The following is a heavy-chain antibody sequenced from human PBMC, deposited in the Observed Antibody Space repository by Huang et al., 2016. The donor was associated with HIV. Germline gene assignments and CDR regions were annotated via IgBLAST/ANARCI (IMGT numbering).Heavy chain of an antibody. D-gene: IGHD3-10*01. J-gene: IGHJ4*02. Sequence: QVQLQESGPGLVKPSETLSLTCTVSGGSICSHYWSWIRQPPGKGLEWIGSIYYSGSTNYNPSLKSRVTISVDTSKNQFSLKLSSVTAADTAVYYCARDTMVRGFDYWGQGTLVTVSS. CDR1: GGSICSHY. CDR2: IYYSGST. CDR3: ARDTMVRGFDY. V-gene: IGHV4-59*11.